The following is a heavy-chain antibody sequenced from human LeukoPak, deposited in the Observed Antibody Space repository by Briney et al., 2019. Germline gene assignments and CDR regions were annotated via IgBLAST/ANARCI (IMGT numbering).Heavy chain of an antibody. CDR2: ISGSGGGT. J-gene: IGHJ4*02. Sequence: GSLRLSCAASGFSFSTYGMHWVRQAPGKGLEWVAGISGSGGGTNYADSVKGRFTISRDNPKNTLYLQMNSLTVEDTAVYFCARRGVVIRVILVGFHKEAYYFDSWGQGALVTVSS. CDR3: ARRGVVIRVILVGFHKEAYYFDS. V-gene: IGHV3-23*01. CDR1: GFSFSTYG. D-gene: IGHD3-22*01.